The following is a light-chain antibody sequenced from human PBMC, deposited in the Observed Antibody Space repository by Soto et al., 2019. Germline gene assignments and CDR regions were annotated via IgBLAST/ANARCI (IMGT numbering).Light chain of an antibody. V-gene: IGLV2-8*01. Sequence: QSVMTQPPSASGSPGQSVTVSCTGTSSDVGGYNYVSWYQQHPGKAPKLMIYEVSKRYSGVPDRFSGSKSGNTASLTVSGLQDEDEADYYCSSYAGSNNLVFGGGTKLTVL. CDR2: EVS. J-gene: IGLJ2*01. CDR3: SSYAGSNNLV. CDR1: SSDVGGYNY.